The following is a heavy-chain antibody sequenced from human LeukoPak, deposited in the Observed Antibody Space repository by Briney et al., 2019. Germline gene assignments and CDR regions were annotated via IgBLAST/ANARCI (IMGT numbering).Heavy chain of an antibody. CDR3: ARRTSRYYTDV. CDR1: GGSISSSSYY. J-gene: IGHJ6*03. V-gene: IGHV4-39*01. CDR2: IYYSGNT. D-gene: IGHD2-2*01. Sequence: PSETLSLTCTVSGGSISSSSYYWGWIRQPPGKGLEWIGSIYYSGNTYYNPSLKSRVTISVDTSKNQFSLKLSSVTAADTAVYYCARRTSRYYTDVWGKGTTVTVSS.